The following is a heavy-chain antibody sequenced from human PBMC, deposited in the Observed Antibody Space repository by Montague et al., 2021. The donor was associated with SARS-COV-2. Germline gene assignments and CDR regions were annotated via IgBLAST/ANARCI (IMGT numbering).Heavy chain of an antibody. V-gene: IGHV3-7*04. J-gene: IGHJ6*02. CDR1: GFTFTNYW. CDR3: ARVDYQVPYYYYAGMDL. Sequence: RLSWSASGFTFTNYWMTWVRLAPGKGLEWVATINQHGGENYYVGSVKGRFTISRDNAKKSVYLQINSLGAEDTAVYYCARVDYQVPYYYYAGMDLWGQGTTVTVSS. CDR2: INQHGGEN. D-gene: IGHD3/OR15-3a*01.